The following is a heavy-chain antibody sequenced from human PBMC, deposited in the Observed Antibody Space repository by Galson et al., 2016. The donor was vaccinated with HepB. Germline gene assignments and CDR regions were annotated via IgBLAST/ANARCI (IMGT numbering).Heavy chain of an antibody. CDR1: EYTFISYH. CDR2: INPSGGRT. V-gene: IGHV1-46*01. CDR3: ARVLYGGKGDIDY. D-gene: IGHD4-23*01. J-gene: IGHJ4*02. Sequence: SVKVSCKASEYTFISYHMHWVRQARGQGLEWMAIINPSGGRTSYAQQFKGRVTMTRDPSTTTVYMELSSLRSEDTAVYYCARVLYGGKGDIDYWGQGTLVTVSS.